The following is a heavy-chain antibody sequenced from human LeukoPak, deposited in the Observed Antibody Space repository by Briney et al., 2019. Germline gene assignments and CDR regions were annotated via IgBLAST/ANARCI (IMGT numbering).Heavy chain of an antibody. CDR2: INHSGST. Sequence: SETLSLTCAVYGGSFSGYYWSWIRQPPWKGLEWIGEINHSGSTYYNPSLKSRVTISADTSKNQFSLKLSSVTAADTAVYYCARSGGYCGSTTCHVEYFDLWGRGTLVTVSS. J-gene: IGHJ2*01. D-gene: IGHD2-2*01. CDR3: ARSGGYCGSTTCHVEYFDL. V-gene: IGHV4-34*01. CDR1: GGSFSGYY.